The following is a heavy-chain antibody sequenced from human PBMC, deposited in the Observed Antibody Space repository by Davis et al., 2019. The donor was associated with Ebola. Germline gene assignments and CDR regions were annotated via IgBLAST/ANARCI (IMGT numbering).Heavy chain of an antibody. CDR2: INPNSGGT. CDR1: GGTFSSYA. CDR3: ARGIDGALWFGELPAEYFQH. J-gene: IGHJ1*01. D-gene: IGHD3-10*01. Sequence: ASVKVSCKASGGTFSSYAISWVRQAPGQGLEWMGWINPNSGGTNYAQKFQGRVTMTRDTSISTAYMELSRLRSDDTAVYYCARGIDGALWFGELPAEYFQHWGQGTLVTVSS. V-gene: IGHV1-2*02.